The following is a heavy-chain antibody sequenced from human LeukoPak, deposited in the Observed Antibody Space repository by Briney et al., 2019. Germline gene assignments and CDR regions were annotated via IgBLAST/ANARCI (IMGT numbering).Heavy chain of an antibody. CDR3: ARERLESSGYYYDY. CDR2: INAGSGNT. D-gene: IGHD3-22*01. CDR1: GYTFTSYA. J-gene: IGHJ4*02. Sequence: ASVTVSCKASGYTFTSYAMHWVRQAPGQRLEWMGWINAGSGNTKYSQEFQGRVTITRDTSASTAYMELRSLRSEDMAVYYCARERLESSGYYYDYWGQGTLVTVSS. V-gene: IGHV1-3*03.